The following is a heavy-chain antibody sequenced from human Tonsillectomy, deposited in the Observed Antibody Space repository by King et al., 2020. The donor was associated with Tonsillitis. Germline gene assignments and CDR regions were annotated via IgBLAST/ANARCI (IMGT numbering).Heavy chain of an antibody. CDR2: IWTDSKT. Sequence: VQLVESGGCLIHPGGSLRLSCAVSGFTVSRSYMNCVRQAPGKGLEWVSVIWTDSKTKYAGSATGRFTISRDDAKKMLYHQMNSLRVEDTAVYYCAWGVGVVTTAGRFDSWGQGTLVTVSS. J-gene: IGHJ4*02. D-gene: IGHD4-23*01. V-gene: IGHV3-53*01. CDR3: AWGVGVVTTAGRFDS. CDR1: GFTVSRSY.